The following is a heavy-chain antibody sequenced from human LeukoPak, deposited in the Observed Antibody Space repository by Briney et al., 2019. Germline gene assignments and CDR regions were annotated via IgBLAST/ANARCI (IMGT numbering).Heavy chain of an antibody. CDR2: ISAGNGNT. CDR3: ARDSGSGNNDY. J-gene: IGHJ4*02. CDR1: GYTFTSYA. D-gene: IGHD1-26*01. V-gene: IGHV1-3*01. Sequence: ASVKVSCKASGYTFTSYAFHWVRQAPGQRLEWMGWISAGNGNTKYSQNFQGGVTLISNTSATTAFMGLSSLRSEDAAVYYCARDSGSGNNDYWGQGTLVTVSS.